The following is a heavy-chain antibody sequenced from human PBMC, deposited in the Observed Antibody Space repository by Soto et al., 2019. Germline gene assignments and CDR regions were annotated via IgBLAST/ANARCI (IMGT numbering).Heavy chain of an antibody. V-gene: IGHV4-59*01. CDR1: GGSISTYL. CDR3: ARSRGSTRSFDY. Sequence: SETLSLTCTVSGGSISTYLWSWIRQPPRKGLEWIGYIYYSGSTNYNPSLKSRVTISADTSKNQFSLKLTSVTAADTAVYYCARSRGSTRSFDYWGQGTLVTVSS. D-gene: IGHD2-15*01. CDR2: IYYSGST. J-gene: IGHJ4*02.